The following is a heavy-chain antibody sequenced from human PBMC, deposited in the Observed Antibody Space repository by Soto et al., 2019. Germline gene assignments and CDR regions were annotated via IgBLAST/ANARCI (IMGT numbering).Heavy chain of an antibody. CDR1: GFTFSSYG. V-gene: IGHV3-23*01. CDR3: AKGGSYYGSGSYYIGNYYYYYMDV. CDR2: ISVIGGST. Sequence: GGSLRLSCAASGFTFSSYGMSWVRQVPGKGLEWVSGISVIGGSTYYADSVKGRFTISRDNSKNTLFLQMICLRAEDTAVYYCAKGGSYYGSGSYYIGNYYYYYMDVWGKGTTVTVSS. J-gene: IGHJ6*03. D-gene: IGHD3-10*01.